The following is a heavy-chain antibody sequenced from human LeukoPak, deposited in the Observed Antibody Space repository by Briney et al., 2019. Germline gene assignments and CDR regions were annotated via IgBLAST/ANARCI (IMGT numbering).Heavy chain of an antibody. CDR3: ARVDVSGYKLFDY. CDR1: GFTFSNYS. V-gene: IGHV3-48*04. Sequence: GGSLRLSCAASGFTFSNYSMNWVRQAPGKGLEWVSYISSSGSTIYYADSVKGRFTISRDNAKNSLYLQMNSLRAEDTAVYYCARVDVSGYKLFDYWGQGTLVTVSS. D-gene: IGHD3-22*01. J-gene: IGHJ4*02. CDR2: ISSSGSTI.